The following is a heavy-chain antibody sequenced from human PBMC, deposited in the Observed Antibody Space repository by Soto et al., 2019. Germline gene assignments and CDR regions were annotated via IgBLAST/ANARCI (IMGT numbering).Heavy chain of an antibody. CDR1: GGSFTSNNW. V-gene: IGHV4-4*02. J-gene: IGHJ4*02. CDR3: GSRHPGTCVDY. D-gene: IGHD1-7*01. Sequence: SETLSLTCAVSGGSFTSNNWWTWVRQPPGQGLEWIGEIYRTGSTNYNPSLKSRVTISLDKSENQFSLKVTSLTAADTAVYYCGSRHPGTCVDYWGQGTLVTISS. CDR2: IYRTGST.